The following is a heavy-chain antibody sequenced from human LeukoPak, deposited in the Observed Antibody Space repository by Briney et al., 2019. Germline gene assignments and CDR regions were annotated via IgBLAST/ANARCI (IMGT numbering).Heavy chain of an antibody. CDR3: ARRLPAAGTEVFDY. CDR1: GYSISSGYY. Sequence: SETLSLTCTVSGYSISSGYYWGWIRQPPGKGLEWIGSIYYSGSTYYNPSLKSRVTISVDTSKDQFSLKLSSVTAADTAVYYCARRLPAAGTEVFDYWGQGTLVTVSS. V-gene: IGHV4-38-2*02. D-gene: IGHD6-13*01. J-gene: IGHJ4*02. CDR2: IYYSGST.